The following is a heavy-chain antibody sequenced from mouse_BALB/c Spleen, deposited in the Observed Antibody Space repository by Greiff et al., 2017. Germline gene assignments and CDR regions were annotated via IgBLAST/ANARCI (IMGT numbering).Heavy chain of an antibody. Sequence: VQLQQSGAELVKPGASVKLSCKASGYTFTSYYMYWVKQRPGQGLEWIGEINPSNGGTNFNEKFKSKATLTVDKSSSTAYMQLSSLTSEDSAVYFCARTVVATRYFDVWGAGTTVTVSS. CDR1: GYTFTSYY. D-gene: IGHD1-1*01. J-gene: IGHJ1*01. CDR3: ARTVVATRYFDV. V-gene: IGHV1S81*02. CDR2: INPSNGGT.